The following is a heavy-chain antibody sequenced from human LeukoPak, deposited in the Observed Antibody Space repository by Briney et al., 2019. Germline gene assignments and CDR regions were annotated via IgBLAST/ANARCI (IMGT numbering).Heavy chain of an antibody. CDR2: INWNGGET. CDR1: GFRFDDYG. CDR3: ARRASGGWTYWYFDL. J-gene: IGHJ2*01. Sequence: GGSLRLSCEVSGFRFDDYGLGWVRQAPGKGLEDVSGINWNGGETGSADSVKGRFTISRDNAKKSLYLQMNSLRDEDTAFYYCARRASGGWTYWYFDLWGRGTLVTVSS. D-gene: IGHD6-19*01. V-gene: IGHV3-20*04.